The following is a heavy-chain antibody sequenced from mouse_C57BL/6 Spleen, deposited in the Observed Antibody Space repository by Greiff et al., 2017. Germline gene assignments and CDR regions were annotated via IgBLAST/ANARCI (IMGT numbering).Heavy chain of an antibody. Sequence: QVQLQQPGAELVRPGTSVKLSCKASGYTFTSYWMHWVKQRPGQGLEWIGVIDPSDSYTNYNQKFKGKATLTVDTSSSTAYMQLSSLTSEDSAVYYCARGGLRPDYWGQGTTLTVSS. J-gene: IGHJ2*01. CDR3: ARGGLRPDY. CDR2: IDPSDSYT. V-gene: IGHV1-59*01. CDR1: GYTFTSYW. D-gene: IGHD1-2*01.